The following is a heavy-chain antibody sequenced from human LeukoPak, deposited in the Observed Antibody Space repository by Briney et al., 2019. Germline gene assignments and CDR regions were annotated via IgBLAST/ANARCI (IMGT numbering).Heavy chain of an antibody. CDR2: ISGSGGST. CDR1: GFTFSSYA. CDR3: AKDSDYDFWSGYYPS. J-gene: IGHJ5*02. Sequence: GGSLRLSCAASGFTFSSYAMSWVRQAPGKGLEWVSAISGSGGSTYYADSVKGRFTISRDNSKNTLYLQMNSLRAEDTAVYYCAKDSDYDFWSGYYPSWGQGTLVTVSS. V-gene: IGHV3-23*01. D-gene: IGHD3-3*01.